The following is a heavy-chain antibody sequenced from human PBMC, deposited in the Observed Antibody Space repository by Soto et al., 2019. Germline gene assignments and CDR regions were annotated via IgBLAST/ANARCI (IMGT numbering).Heavy chain of an antibody. Sequence: EVQLLESGGGLAQPGGSLRFSCAASGFTFSSHALSWVRQAPGKGLEWVSAISGSGSSTYYADSVKGRFTISRDNSRNTLYLHMNNLRAEDTAVYFCAKHRLPAYYFDHWGQGTLVTVSS. CDR1: GFTFSSHA. CDR2: ISGSGSST. V-gene: IGHV3-23*01. J-gene: IGHJ4*02. D-gene: IGHD2-2*01. CDR3: AKHRLPAYYFDH.